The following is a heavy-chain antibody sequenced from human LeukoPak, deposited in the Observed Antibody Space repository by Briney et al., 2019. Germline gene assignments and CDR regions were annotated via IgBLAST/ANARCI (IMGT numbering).Heavy chain of an antibody. CDR1: GGTFSSYT. J-gene: IGHJ5*02. CDR2: IIPILGIA. CDR3: ARVVYDSSGYYVLNWFDP. D-gene: IGHD3-22*01. Sequence: GASVNVSCKASGGTFSSYTISWVRQTPGQGLEWMGRIIPILGIANYAQKFQGRVTITADKSTSTAYMELSSLRSEDTAVYYCARVVYDSSGYYVLNWFDPWGQGTLVTVSS. V-gene: IGHV1-69*02.